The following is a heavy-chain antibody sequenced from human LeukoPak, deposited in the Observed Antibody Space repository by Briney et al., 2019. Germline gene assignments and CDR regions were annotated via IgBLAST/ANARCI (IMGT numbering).Heavy chain of an antibody. Sequence: GGSLRLSCAASGFTFSNYAMSWVRQAPGKGLEWVSAISGSDGSTWYADSVKGRFTISRDNSKNTLYLHMNSLRDEDTALYYCAGDRAYPNDVFNIWGQGTMITVS. D-gene: IGHD2-21*01. V-gene: IGHV3-23*01. CDR3: AGDRAYPNDVFNI. CDR2: ISGSDGST. J-gene: IGHJ3*02. CDR1: GFTFSNYA.